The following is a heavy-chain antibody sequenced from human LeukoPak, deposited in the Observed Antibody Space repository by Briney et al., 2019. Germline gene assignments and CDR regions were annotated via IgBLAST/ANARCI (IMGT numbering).Heavy chain of an antibody. J-gene: IGHJ5*02. CDR1: GGSISSSSYY. CDR2: IYYSGST. Sequence: PSETLSLTCTVSGGSISSSSYYWGWIRPPPGKGLEWIGSIYYSGSTYYNPSLKSRVTISVDTSKNQFSLKLSSVTAADTAVYYCATSPYVRGWFDPWGQGTLVTVSS. V-gene: IGHV4-39*01. D-gene: IGHD3-10*02. CDR3: ATSPYVRGWFDP.